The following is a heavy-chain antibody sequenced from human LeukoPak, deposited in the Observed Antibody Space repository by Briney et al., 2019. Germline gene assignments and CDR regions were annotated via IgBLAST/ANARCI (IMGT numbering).Heavy chain of an antibody. V-gene: IGHV3-74*01. CDR3: ARDRGSGYYIDY. Sequence: GGSLRLSCAASGFTFSSYWMHWVRQAPGKGLVWVSRINSDGSSTTYADSVKGRFTISRDNAKNTLYLQMNSLRAEDTAVYYCARDRGSGYYIDYWGQGTLVTVSS. D-gene: IGHD3-22*01. J-gene: IGHJ4*02. CDR2: INSDGSST. CDR1: GFTFSSYW.